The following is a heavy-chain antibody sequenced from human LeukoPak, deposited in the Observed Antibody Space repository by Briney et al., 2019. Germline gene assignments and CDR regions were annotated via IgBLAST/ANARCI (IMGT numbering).Heavy chain of an antibody. CDR3: AKEGFDI. Sequence: GRSLRLSCAAPGSTFSSYGMHWVRQAPGKGLEWVAVISYDGSNKYYADSVKGRFTISRDNSKNTLYLQMNSLRAEDTAVYYCAKEGFDIWGQGTMVTVSS. V-gene: IGHV3-30*18. J-gene: IGHJ3*02. CDR2: ISYDGSNK. CDR1: GSTFSSYG.